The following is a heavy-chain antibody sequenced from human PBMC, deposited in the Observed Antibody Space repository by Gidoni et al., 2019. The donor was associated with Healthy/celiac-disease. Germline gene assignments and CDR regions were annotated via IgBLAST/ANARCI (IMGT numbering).Heavy chain of an antibody. D-gene: IGHD1-1*01. Sequence: EVQLLESGGGLVQPGGSLRLSCAASGFTFGSYAMSWVRQAPGKGLEWVSAISGSGGSTCYADSVKGRFTISRDNSKNTLYLQMNSLRAEDTAVYYCAKDGAMASTGTTTRFDPWGQGTLVTVSS. V-gene: IGHV3-23*01. CDR3: AKDGAMASTGTTTRFDP. CDR1: GFTFGSYA. J-gene: IGHJ5*02. CDR2: ISGSGGST.